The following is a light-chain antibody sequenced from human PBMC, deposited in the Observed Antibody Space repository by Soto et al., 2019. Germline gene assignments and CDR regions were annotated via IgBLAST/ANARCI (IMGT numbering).Light chain of an antibody. J-gene: IGKJ1*01. V-gene: IGKV1-5*03. CDR1: HSIDTL. CDR2: EAS. Sequence: DIQMTQSPSTLSASVGDRVTITCRASHSIDTLLAWYQHKPGKAPKLLIYEASTLESGVPLRFSGSGSGTEFTITISSLQPDDFATYYCQQYYTSPWTFGQGTKVEIK. CDR3: QQYYTSPWT.